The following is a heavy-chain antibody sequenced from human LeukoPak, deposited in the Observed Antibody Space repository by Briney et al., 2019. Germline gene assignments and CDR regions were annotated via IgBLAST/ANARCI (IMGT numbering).Heavy chain of an antibody. D-gene: IGHD6-13*01. CDR2: IWYDGSNK. V-gene: IGHV3-33*01. J-gene: IGHJ4*02. CDR1: GLTFSSYG. Sequence: GGSLGLSCAASGLTFSSYGMHWVRQAPGKGLEWVAVIWYDGSNKYYADSVKGRFTISRDNSKNTLYLQMNSLRAEDTAVYYCARGPGIAAAGTDYWGQGTLVTVSS. CDR3: ARGPGIAAAGTDY.